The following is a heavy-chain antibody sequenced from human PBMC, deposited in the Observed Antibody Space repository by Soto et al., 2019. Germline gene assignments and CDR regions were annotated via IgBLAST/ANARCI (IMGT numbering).Heavy chain of an antibody. Sequence: GGSLRLSCAASGFTFSSYWMSWVRQAPGKGLEWVANIKQDGSEKYYVDSVKGRFTISRDNAKNSLYLQMNSLRAEDTAVYYCAREGLYSSSWSQKHYYYMDVWGKGTTVTVSS. V-gene: IGHV3-7*01. CDR2: IKQDGSEK. CDR1: GFTFSSYW. J-gene: IGHJ6*03. D-gene: IGHD6-13*01. CDR3: AREGLYSSSWSQKHYYYMDV.